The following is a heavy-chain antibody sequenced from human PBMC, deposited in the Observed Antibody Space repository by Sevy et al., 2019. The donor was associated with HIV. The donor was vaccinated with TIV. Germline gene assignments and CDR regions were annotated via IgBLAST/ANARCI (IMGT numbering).Heavy chain of an antibody. V-gene: IGHV3-21*03. CDR2: ISSGSSYI. Sequence: GGSLRLSCAASGFTFSYYTMNWVRQAPRKGLEWVSSISSGSSYIFYADSMNGRFTVSRDNAKNSLFLQMNSLRDEDTALYYCARSTDYYDNSGYDSWGRGTLVTVSS. CDR1: GFTFSYYT. D-gene: IGHD3-22*01. J-gene: IGHJ4*02. CDR3: ARSTDYYDNSGYDS.